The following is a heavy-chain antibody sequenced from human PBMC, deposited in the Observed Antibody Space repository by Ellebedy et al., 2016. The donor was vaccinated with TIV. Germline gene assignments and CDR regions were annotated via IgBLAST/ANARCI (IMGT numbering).Heavy chain of an antibody. CDR1: GGSFSGYY. J-gene: IGHJ4*02. D-gene: IGHD5-18*01. V-gene: IGHV4-34*01. CDR3: ARSGRREYSSGY. CDR2: INHSGST. Sequence: SETLSLTCAVYGGSFSGYYWSWIRQPPGKGLEWIGEINHSGSTNYNPSLKSRVTISVDTSKNQFSLKLSSVTAADTAVYYCARSGRREYSSGYWGQGTLVTVSS.